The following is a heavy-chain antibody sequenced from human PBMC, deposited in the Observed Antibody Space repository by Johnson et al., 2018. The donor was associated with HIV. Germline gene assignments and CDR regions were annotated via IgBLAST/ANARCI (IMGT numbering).Heavy chain of an antibody. CDR3: ARDSTPWRGDYVGYAFDI. CDR1: EFTFSTYT. Sequence: QVQLVESGGPLVQPGGSLRLSCAASEFTFSTYTVHWVRQAPGKGLEWVAVIAYDGSNRYYADSVKGRFTISRDNSKNTLYLQMNSLRPEDTALYYCARDSTPWRGDYVGYAFDIWGRGTMVTVSS. CDR2: IAYDGSNR. D-gene: IGHD4-17*01. V-gene: IGHV3-30*14. J-gene: IGHJ3*02.